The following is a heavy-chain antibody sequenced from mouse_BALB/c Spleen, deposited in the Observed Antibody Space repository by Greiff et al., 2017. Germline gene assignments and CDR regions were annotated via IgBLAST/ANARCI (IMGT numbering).Heavy chain of an antibody. V-gene: IGHV5-9-4*01. CDR1: GFTFSSYA. J-gene: IGHJ2*01. CDR2: ISSGGSYT. CDR3: ARAIYDGYNYFDY. D-gene: IGHD2-3*01. Sequence: EVHLVESGGGLVKPGGSLKLSCAASGFTFSSYAMSWVRQSPEKRLEWVAEISSGGSYTYYPDTVTGRFTISRDNAKNTLYLEMSSLRSEDTAMYYCARAIYDGYNYFDYWGQGTTLTVSS.